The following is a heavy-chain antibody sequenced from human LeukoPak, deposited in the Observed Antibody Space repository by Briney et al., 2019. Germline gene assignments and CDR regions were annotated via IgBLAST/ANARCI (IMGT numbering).Heavy chain of an antibody. J-gene: IGHJ4*02. Sequence: GRSLRLSCAASGFTFSSYAIHWVRQAPGKGLEWVAVISYDGSNKYYADSVKGRFTISRDNSKNTLYLQMNSLRAEDTAVYYCARDGPSSSWPFDYWGQGTLVTVSS. D-gene: IGHD6-13*01. V-gene: IGHV3-30*14. CDR1: GFTFSSYA. CDR2: ISYDGSNK. CDR3: ARDGPSSSWPFDY.